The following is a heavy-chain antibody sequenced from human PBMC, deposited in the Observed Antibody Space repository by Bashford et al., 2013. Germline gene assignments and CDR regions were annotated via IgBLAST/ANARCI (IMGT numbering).Heavy chain of an antibody. V-gene: IGHV4-31*03. D-gene: IGHD5/OR15-5a*01. CDR3: AREVDKVSTSDAFDI. CDR2: IHYTGNP. J-gene: IGHJ3*02. CDR1: GDSISSVNYF. Sequence: SETLSLTCTVSGDSISSVNYFWSWVRQRPGKGLEWIGYIHYTGNPYYNPSLESRVIISRDTSKNQVFLNLRSVTAADTAIYFCAREVDKVSTSDAFDIWGQGTMVTVSS.